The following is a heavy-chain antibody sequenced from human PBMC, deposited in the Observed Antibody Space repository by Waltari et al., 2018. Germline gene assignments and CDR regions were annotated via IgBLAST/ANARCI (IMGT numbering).Heavy chain of an antibody. CDR3: ARDQLSAALYYYYGMDV. CDR2: IWYEGGNK. D-gene: IGHD2-2*01. J-gene: IGHJ6*02. V-gene: IGHV3-33*01. Sequence: QVQLVESGGGVVQPGRSLRLSCAASGFTFSSYGMHWVRQAPGKGLEWVAVIWYEGGNKDYADSVKGRFTSSRDNSKNRLYLRMNSLRAEDTAVYYCARDQLSAALYYYYGMDVWGQGTTVTVSS. CDR1: GFTFSSYG.